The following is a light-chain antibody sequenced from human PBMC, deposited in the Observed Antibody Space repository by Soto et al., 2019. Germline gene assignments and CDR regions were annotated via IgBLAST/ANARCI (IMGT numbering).Light chain of an antibody. CDR2: AAS. CDR3: QQFDSSPIT. J-gene: IGKJ4*01. V-gene: IGKV3-20*01. CDR1: QSISSSY. Sequence: EIVLTRSPGTLSLSPGERATLSCRASQSISSSYLAWYQQKPGQAPRLLIYAASTRATGIPDRFSGSGSGTDFTLTISRLEPEDFAVYYCQQFDSSPITFGGGTKAEIK.